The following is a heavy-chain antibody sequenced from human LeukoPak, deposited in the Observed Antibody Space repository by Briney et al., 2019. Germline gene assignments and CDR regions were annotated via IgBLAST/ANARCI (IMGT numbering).Heavy chain of an antibody. V-gene: IGHV4-31*03. Sequence: SETLSLTCTVSGGSISSGDYYWSWIRQHPGKGLEWIGYIYYSGSTYYNPSLKSRVTISVDTSKNQFSLKLSSVTAADTAVYYCARVAAAGTFDYYYGMDVWGQGTTVTVSS. D-gene: IGHD6-13*01. J-gene: IGHJ6*02. CDR3: ARVAAAGTFDYYYGMDV. CDR1: GGSISSGDYY. CDR2: IYYSGST.